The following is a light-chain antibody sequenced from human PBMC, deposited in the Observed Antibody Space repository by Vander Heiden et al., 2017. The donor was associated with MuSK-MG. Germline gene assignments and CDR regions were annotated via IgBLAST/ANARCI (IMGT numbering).Light chain of an antibody. CDR2: DVS. V-gene: IGLV2-14*01. CDR1: SSDVGGSNY. CDR3: SSYTSSSTV. Sequence: QSALTQPASVSGSPGQSITISCTGTSSDVGGSNYVPWYQQHPGKAPKLMIYDVSNRPSVVSNRFSGSKSGNTASLTISGLQAEDEADYYCSSYTSSSTVFGGGTKLTVL. J-gene: IGLJ2*01.